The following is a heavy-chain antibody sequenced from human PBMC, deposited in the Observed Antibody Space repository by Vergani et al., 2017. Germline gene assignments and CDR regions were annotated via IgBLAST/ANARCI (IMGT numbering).Heavy chain of an antibody. Sequence: QVQLVQSGAELKKPGASVSVSCKGSSHTFQTYGISWVRQAPGKGLEWMAWIRPYTGHTIYAQKFQDRVTMTADTSTNTAYMELRSLRSDDTAVYYCARVRDIVVVPAAYLDYWGQGTLVTVSS. CDR3: ARVRDIVVVPAAYLDY. CDR2: IRPYTGHT. V-gene: IGHV1-18*01. CDR1: SHTFQTYG. J-gene: IGHJ4*02. D-gene: IGHD2-2*01.